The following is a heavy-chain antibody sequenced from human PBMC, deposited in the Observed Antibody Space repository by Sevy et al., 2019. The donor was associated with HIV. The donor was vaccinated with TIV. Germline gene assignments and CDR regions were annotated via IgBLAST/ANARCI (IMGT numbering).Heavy chain of an antibody. J-gene: IGHJ4*02. D-gene: IGHD6-13*01. Sequence: GGSLRLSCAASGFTFSSYEMNWVRQAPGKGLEWVSYISSSGSTIYYADSVKGRFTISRDNGKNSLYLQMNSLRAEDTAVYYCAVGPGQQLVLWGQGTLVTVSS. CDR1: GFTFSSYE. V-gene: IGHV3-48*03. CDR2: ISSSGSTI. CDR3: AVGPGQQLVL.